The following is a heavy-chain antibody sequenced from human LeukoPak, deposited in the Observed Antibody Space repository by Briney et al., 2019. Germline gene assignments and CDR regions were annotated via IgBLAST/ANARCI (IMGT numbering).Heavy chain of an antibody. D-gene: IGHD6-6*01. J-gene: IGHJ3*02. CDR2: MSYSGST. CDR3: ARFYNSWHAFHI. CDR1: GGSISSSSYY. Sequence: LETLSLTCTVSGGSISSSSYYWVWIRQSPGKGLEWIGSMSYSGSTYYNPSLKSRVTISVDTSKNQFSLTLSSVTATDTAVYYCARFYNSWHAFHIWGQGTMVTVSS. V-gene: IGHV4-39*01.